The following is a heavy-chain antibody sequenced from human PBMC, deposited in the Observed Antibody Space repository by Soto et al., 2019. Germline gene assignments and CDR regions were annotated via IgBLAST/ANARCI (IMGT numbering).Heavy chain of an antibody. CDR3: ARDVGGSYLFDY. Sequence: EVQLVESGGGLVKPGGSLRLSCVASGFSFSSYSMNWVRQAPGKGLEWVSSITGSRSYINYADSVKGGFTISRDNAKNSLYLQMNSPRAEDTAVYYCARDVGGSYLFDYWGQGTLVTVSS. CDR1: GFSFSSYS. D-gene: IGHD1-26*01. V-gene: IGHV3-21*06. J-gene: IGHJ4*02. CDR2: ITGSRSYI.